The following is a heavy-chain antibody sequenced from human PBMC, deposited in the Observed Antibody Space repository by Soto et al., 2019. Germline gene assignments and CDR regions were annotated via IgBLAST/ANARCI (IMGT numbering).Heavy chain of an antibody. CDR2: IYYSGST. V-gene: IGHV4-59*01. D-gene: IGHD6-19*01. CDR1: CGSIISYY. J-gene: IGHJ4*02. CDR3: ARDGKQYYFDY. Sequence: SETLSLTCTFSCGSIISYYWSWIRQPPGKGLEWIGYIYYSGSTNYNPSLKSRVTISVDTSKNQFSLKLSSVTAADTAVYYCARDGKQYYFDYWGQGTLVTVSS.